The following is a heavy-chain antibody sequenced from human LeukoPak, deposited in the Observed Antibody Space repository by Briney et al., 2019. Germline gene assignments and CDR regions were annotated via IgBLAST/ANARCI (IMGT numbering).Heavy chain of an antibody. V-gene: IGHV3-30-3*01. CDR1: GFTFSSYA. CDR2: ISYDGSNK. D-gene: IGHD6-19*01. CDR3: AKALNYYSSGWYEFDY. Sequence: GGSLRLSCAASGFTFSSYAMHWVRQAPGKGLEWVAVISYDGSNKYYADSVKGRFTISRDNSKNTLYLQMNSLKAEDTAVYYCAKALNYYSSGWYEFDYWGQGTLVTVSS. J-gene: IGHJ4*02.